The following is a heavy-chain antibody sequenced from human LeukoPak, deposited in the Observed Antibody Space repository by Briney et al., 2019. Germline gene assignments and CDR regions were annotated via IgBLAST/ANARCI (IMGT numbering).Heavy chain of an antibody. CDR2: ISYDGSNK. V-gene: IGHV3-30-3*01. D-gene: IGHD6-19*01. CDR1: GFTFSSYA. J-gene: IGHJ4*02. CDR3: ARVGYSSGCFDY. Sequence: GGSLRLSCAASGFTFSSYAKHWVRQAPGKGLEWVAVISYDGSNKYYADSVKGRFTISRDNSKNTLYLQMNSLRAEDTAVYYCARVGYSSGCFDYWGQGTLVTVSS.